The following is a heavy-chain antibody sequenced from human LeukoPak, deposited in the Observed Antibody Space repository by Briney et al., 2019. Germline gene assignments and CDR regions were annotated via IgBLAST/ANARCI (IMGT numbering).Heavy chain of an antibody. V-gene: IGHV4-61*01. CDR3: ARHVTISGPYDASDI. D-gene: IGHD5-24*01. CDR2: IYYSGST. CDR1: GGSVSSGNYY. Sequence: PSETLSLTCTVSGGSVSSGNYYWSWIRQPPGKGLEWIVYIYYSGSTNYNPSLKSRVTISVDTSKNQFSLKLRSVTAADTAVYYCARHVTISGPYDASDIWGQGTMVTVSP. J-gene: IGHJ3*02.